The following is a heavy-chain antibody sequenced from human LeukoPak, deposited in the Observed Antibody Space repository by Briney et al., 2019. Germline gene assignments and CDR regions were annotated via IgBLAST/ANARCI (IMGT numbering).Heavy chain of an antibody. CDR3: ARELDPTFDY. Sequence: GGTLRLSRAASRFTSTAFSTNWVRQAPGKGLEWVSSISSSSTYMYYADSVKGRFTISRDNAKNSLYLQMNSLTAEDTAVYYCARELDPTFDYWGQGTLVTVSS. CDR1: RFTSTAFS. J-gene: IGHJ4*02. V-gene: IGHV3-21*01. CDR2: ISSSSTYM.